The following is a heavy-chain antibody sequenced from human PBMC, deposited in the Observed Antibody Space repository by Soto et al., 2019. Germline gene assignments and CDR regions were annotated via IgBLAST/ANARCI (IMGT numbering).Heavy chain of an antibody. CDR3: ARELTTATGSFDY. V-gene: IGHV3-21*01. CDR2: ISSSSNNI. Sequence: EVQLVESGGGLVKPGGSLRLSCAASGFSLRRYSLNWFRQAPGKGLEWVSSISSSSNNIYYADSVQGRFTISRDNAKNSLFLQVNSLRDEDTAVYFCARELTTATGSFDYWGQGTLVTVSS. CDR1: GFSLRRYS. D-gene: IGHD6-13*01. J-gene: IGHJ4*02.